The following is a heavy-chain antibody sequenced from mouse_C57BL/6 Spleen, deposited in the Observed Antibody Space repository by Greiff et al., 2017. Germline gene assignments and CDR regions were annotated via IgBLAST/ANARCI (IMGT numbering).Heavy chain of an antibody. CDR2: ISSGGSYT. CDR1: GFTFSSYG. J-gene: IGHJ3*01. CDR3: ARRGSFYYDYLEGCAD. D-gene: IGHD2-4*01. V-gene: IGHV5-6*02. Sequence: EVKLVESGGDLVKPGGSLKLSCAASGFTFSSYGMSWVRRTPDKRLGWVATISSGGSYTYYPDSVKWRFTISRENANNTLKLQMSRLKSEYTAIYYCARRGSFYYDYLEGCADWGQGTLVTVSA.